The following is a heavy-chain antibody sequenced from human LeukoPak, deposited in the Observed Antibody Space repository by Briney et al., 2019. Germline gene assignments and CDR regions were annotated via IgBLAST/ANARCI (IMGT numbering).Heavy chain of an antibody. J-gene: IGHJ6*04. CDR3: AREDPYYYYYGMDV. CDR1: GLTFSRYW. V-gene: IGHV3-7*03. Sequence: GGSLRLSCVASGLTFSRYWMTWVRQAPGKGLEWVANIKPDGSERYCVDSVKGRFTISRDNANNSLYLQMNSLRAEDTAVYYCAREDPYYYYYGMDVWGKGTTVTVSS. CDR2: IKPDGSER.